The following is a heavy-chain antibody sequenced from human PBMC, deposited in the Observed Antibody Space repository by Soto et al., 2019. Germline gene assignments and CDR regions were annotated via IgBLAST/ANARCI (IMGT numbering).Heavy chain of an antibody. CDR2: INPSGGST. CDR1: GYTFTSYY. CDR3: ASGYGSGSDYYYGMDV. V-gene: IGHV1-46*01. D-gene: IGHD3-10*01. J-gene: IGHJ6*02. Sequence: GASVKVSCKASGYTFTSYYMHWVRQAPGQGLEWMGIINPSGGSTSYAQKFQGRVTMTRDTSTSTVYMELNSLRSEDTAVYYCASGYGSGSDYYYGMDVWGQGTTVTVSS.